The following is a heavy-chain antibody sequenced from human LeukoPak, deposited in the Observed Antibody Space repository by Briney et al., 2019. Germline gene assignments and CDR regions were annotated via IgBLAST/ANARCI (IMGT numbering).Heavy chain of an antibody. J-gene: IGHJ3*02. CDR1: QFNFNKFG. V-gene: IGHV3-23*01. CDR2: ISGNGGST. CDR3: AKDPNGDYIGTFDI. D-gene: IGHD4-17*01. Sequence: PGGSLRPSCATSQFNFNKFGMTWVRQAPGKGLEWVSSISGNGGSTQYADSVQGRFAISRDNSKNTLYLQMNSLRAEDTAVYFCAKDPNGDYIGTFDIWGQGTMVTVSS.